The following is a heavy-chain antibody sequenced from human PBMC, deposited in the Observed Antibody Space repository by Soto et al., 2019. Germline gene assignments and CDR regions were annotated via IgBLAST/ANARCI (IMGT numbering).Heavy chain of an antibody. J-gene: IGHJ5*02. V-gene: IGHV4-59*12. CDR1: GGAIGGYY. CDR2: VSYSGNT. Sequence: PSETLSLTCSLSGGAIGGYYWSWIRQPPGKALEWIGYVSYSGNTDYHPSLKSRVSISIDTSKNQFSLKMISVTAADTAVYYCARDPSHSSGWFDPWGQGTLVTVSS. D-gene: IGHD6-19*01. CDR3: ARDPSHSSGWFDP.